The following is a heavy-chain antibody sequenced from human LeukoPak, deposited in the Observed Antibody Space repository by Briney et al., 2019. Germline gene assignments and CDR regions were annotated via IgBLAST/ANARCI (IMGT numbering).Heavy chain of an antibody. Sequence: GGSLRLSCAASGFTFGSYAMHWVRQAPGKGLEWVAVISYDGSNKYYADSVKGRFTISRDNSKNTLYPQMNSLRAEDTAVYYCARDPTDIVVVPAAHFDYWGQGTLVTVSS. J-gene: IGHJ4*02. D-gene: IGHD2-2*01. V-gene: IGHV3-30-3*01. CDR3: ARDPTDIVVVPAAHFDY. CDR1: GFTFGSYA. CDR2: ISYDGSNK.